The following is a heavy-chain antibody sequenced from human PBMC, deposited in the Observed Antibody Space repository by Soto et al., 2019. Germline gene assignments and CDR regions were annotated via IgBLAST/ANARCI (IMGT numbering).Heavy chain of an antibody. CDR1: GYDFTTYG. CDR3: ARGGYGDY. J-gene: IGHJ4*02. CDR2: ISAQNGNT. Sequence: QVHLVQSGAEVKKPGASVKDSCKGSGYDFTTYGITWVRQAPVQGLEWMAWISAQNGNTDYAQKLQGRVTVTRATSTSTAYMELRSLRSDGTAVYYCARGGYGDYWGQGALVTVS. V-gene: IGHV1-18*01. D-gene: IGHD1-1*01.